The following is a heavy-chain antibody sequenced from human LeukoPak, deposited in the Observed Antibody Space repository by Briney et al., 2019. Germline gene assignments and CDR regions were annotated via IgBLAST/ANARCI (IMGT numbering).Heavy chain of an antibody. CDR1: GGSISSYY. CDR2: IYTSGST. Sequence: SETLSLTCTVSGGSISSYYWSWIRQPAGKGLEWIGRIYTSGSTNYNPSLKSRVTMSVDTSKNQFSLKLSSVTAADTAVYYCATQEDIVATIDYWGQGTLVTVSS. J-gene: IGHJ4*02. V-gene: IGHV4-4*07. CDR3: ATQEDIVATIDY. D-gene: IGHD5-12*01.